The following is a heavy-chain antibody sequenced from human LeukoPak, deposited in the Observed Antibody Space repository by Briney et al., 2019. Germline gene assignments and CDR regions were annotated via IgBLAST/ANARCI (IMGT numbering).Heavy chain of an antibody. D-gene: IGHD4-23*01. CDR3: ARSYGGNSDFDY. Sequence: SGTLSLTCTVSGGSISSSSYYWGWIRQPPGKGLEWIGSIYYSGSTYYNPSLKSRVTISVDTSKNQFSLKLSSVTAADTAVYYCARSYGGNSDFDYWGQGTLVTVSS. CDR2: IYYSGST. J-gene: IGHJ4*02. V-gene: IGHV4-39*01. CDR1: GGSISSSSYY.